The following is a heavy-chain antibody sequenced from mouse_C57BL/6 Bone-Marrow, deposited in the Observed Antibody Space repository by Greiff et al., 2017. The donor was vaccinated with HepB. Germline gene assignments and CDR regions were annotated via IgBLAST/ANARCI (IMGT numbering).Heavy chain of an antibody. CDR2: IRSKSNNYAT. J-gene: IGHJ3*01. Sequence: EVMLVESGGGLVQPKGSLKLSCAASGFSFNTYAMNWVRQAPGKGLEWVARIRSKSNNYATYYADSVKDRFTISRDDSESMLYLQMNNLKTEDTAMYYCVRGYEGAWFAYWGQGTLVTVSA. V-gene: IGHV10-1*01. CDR3: VRGYEGAWFAY. CDR1: GFSFNTYA. D-gene: IGHD3-1*01.